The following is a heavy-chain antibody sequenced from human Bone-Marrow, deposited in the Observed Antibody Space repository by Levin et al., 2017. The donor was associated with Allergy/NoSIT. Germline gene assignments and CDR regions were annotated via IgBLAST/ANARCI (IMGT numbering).Heavy chain of an antibody. CDR1: GPIFSSFV. Sequence: SCAISGPIFSSFVLHWVRQAPGKGLEWVAVISHDERSIIYADSVRGRFTISKDNSKKVLYLQMNSLRDEDTAVYYCATAGPTSGYADAFEFWGQGTMVTVSS. CDR2: ISHDERSI. J-gene: IGHJ3*01. CDR3: ATAGPTSGYADAFEF. D-gene: IGHD3-22*01. V-gene: IGHV3-30*04.